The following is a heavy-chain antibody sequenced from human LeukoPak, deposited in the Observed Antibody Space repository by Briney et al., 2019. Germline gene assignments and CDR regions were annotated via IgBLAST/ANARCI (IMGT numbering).Heavy chain of an antibody. D-gene: IGHD5-12*01. CDR1: GYSFTSYW. CDR2: MYPGDSDT. CDR3: ARISAGGVAKDAFDI. Sequence: GESLKISCKGSGYSFTSYWIGWVRQMPGKGLEWMGIMYPGDSDTRYSPSFQGQVTISADKSISTAYLQWSSLKASDTAMYYCARISAGGVAKDAFDIWGQGTMVTVSS. J-gene: IGHJ3*02. V-gene: IGHV5-51*01.